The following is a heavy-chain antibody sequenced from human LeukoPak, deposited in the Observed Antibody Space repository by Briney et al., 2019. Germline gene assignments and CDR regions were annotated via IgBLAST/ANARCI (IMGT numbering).Heavy chain of an antibody. J-gene: IGHJ4*02. CDR2: IYYSGST. V-gene: IGHV4-59*08. CDR1: GGSISSYY. Sequence: SETLSLTCTVSGGSISSYYWSWIRQPPGKGLEWIGYIYYSGSTNYNPSLKSRVTISVDTSKNQFSLKLSSVTAADTAVYYCARQGPDYYDSSGYWCYRGQGTLVTVSS. CDR3: ARQGPDYYDSSGYWCY. D-gene: IGHD3-22*01.